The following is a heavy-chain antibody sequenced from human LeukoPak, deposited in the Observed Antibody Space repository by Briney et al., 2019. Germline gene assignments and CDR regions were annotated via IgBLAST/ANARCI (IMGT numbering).Heavy chain of an antibody. CDR1: GFTFRDYC. CDR3: ARNPTGDYDY. V-gene: IGHV3-74*01. CDR2: INSDGSIT. J-gene: IGHJ4*02. D-gene: IGHD2-8*02. Sequence: GGSLRLSCAASGFTFRDYCMHWVRQVPGKGLQWVSPINSDGSITDYADSVKGRFTISRDNARNTLSLQMDSLRVEDTAVYYCARNPTGDYDYWGQGALVTVSS.